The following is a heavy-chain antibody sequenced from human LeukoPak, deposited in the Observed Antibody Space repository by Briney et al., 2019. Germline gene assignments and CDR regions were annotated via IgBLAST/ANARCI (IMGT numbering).Heavy chain of an antibody. V-gene: IGHV3-7*01. D-gene: IGHD4-23*01. CDR3: ARDRDDGGFEY. J-gene: IGHJ4*02. CDR2: IKQDGSVK. CDR1: GFTFSNYW. Sequence: GGSLRLCCAASGFTFSNYWMSWVRQAPEKGLEWVANIKQDGSVKQYVDSMKGRFTISRDNAKNSLYLQMNSLRAEDTAVYYCARDRDDGGFEYWGQGTLVTVSS.